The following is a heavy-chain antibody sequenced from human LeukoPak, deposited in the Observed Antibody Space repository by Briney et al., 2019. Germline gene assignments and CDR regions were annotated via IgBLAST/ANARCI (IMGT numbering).Heavy chain of an antibody. J-gene: IGHJ4*02. V-gene: IGHV3-30-3*01. Sequence: GGSLRLSCAASGFTFSSYAMHWVRQAPGKGLEWVAVISYDGSNKYYADSVKGRFTISRDNSKNTLYLQMDSLSADDTGVYYCAKEGTDYGDYPYFFDYWGQGTLVTVSS. CDR2: ISYDGSNK. CDR3: AKEGTDYGDYPYFFDY. D-gene: IGHD4-17*01. CDR1: GFTFSSYA.